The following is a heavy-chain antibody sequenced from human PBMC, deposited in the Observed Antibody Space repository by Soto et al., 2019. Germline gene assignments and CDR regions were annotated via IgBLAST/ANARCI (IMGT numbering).Heavy chain of an antibody. Sequence: EVQLLESGGGLVQPGGSLRLSCAASGFTFSSYAMNWFRQAPGKGLEWVSVISGSDGSTYYADSVKGRFTISRDNAKNTRNLQMNSLRAEDTAVYYCARRSSSWYFDYWGQGTLVTVSS. J-gene: IGHJ4*02. CDR1: GFTFSSYA. D-gene: IGHD6-13*01. CDR3: ARRSSSWYFDY. CDR2: ISGSDGST. V-gene: IGHV3-23*01.